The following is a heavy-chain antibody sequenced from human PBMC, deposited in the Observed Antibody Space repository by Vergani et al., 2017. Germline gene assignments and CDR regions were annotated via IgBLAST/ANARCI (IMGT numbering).Heavy chain of an antibody. D-gene: IGHD3-10*01. CDR1: GFTFSSYS. Sequence: EVQLVESGGGLVKPGGSLRLSCAASGFTFSSYSMNWVRQAPGKGLEWVSSISSSSSYIYYADSVKGRFTISRDNAKNSLYLQMNSLRAEDTAVYYCARDRAGVRGVIEYWGQGTLVTVSS. J-gene: IGHJ4*02. CDR3: ARDRAGVRGVIEY. V-gene: IGHV3-21*01. CDR2: ISSSSSYI.